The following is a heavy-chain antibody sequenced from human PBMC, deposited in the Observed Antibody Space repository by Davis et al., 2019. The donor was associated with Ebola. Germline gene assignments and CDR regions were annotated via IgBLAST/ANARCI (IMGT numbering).Heavy chain of an antibody. CDR2: INPSGGST. Sequence: ASAMIFCKAAADTFTSYYMHWLRQAPGQRAEWMGIINPSGGSTSYAQKFQGRVTISADKTTSTGYMELSSLRSEDSAVYYCARVTKPYSGIYSLDSWGQGTLVTVFS. V-gene: IGHV1-46*01. D-gene: IGHD1-26*01. CDR1: ADTFTSYY. J-gene: IGHJ4*02. CDR3: ARVTKPYSGIYSLDS.